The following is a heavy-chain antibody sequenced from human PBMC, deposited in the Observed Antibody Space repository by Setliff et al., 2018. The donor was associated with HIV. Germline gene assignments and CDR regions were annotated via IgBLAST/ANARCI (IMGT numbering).Heavy chain of an antibody. CDR1: GGSINSRSYY. J-gene: IGHJ5*02. CDR3: ARIGSGWSVGWFDP. Sequence: SETLSLTCTVSGGSINSRSYYWGWIRQPPGKGLEWIGSIYHSGSTYYNPSLKSRATISIDTSKNQLSLKLRSVTAADTAVYYCARIGSGWSVGWFDPWGQGTLVTVSS. CDR2: IYHSGST. V-gene: IGHV4-39*07. D-gene: IGHD6-13*01.